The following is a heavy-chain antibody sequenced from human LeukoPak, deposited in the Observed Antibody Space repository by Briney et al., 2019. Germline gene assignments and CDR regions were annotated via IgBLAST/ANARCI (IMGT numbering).Heavy chain of an antibody. CDR1: GYTFTGYY. J-gene: IGHJ4*02. D-gene: IGHD6-13*01. Sequence: ASVKVSCKASGYTFTGYYMHWVRQAPGQGLEWMGWINPSSGGTNYAQKSQGRVTMTRDTSISTAYMELSRLRSDDTAVYYCATIAAAGTYSFDYWGQGTLVTVSS. CDR2: INPSSGGT. CDR3: ATIAAAGTYSFDY. V-gene: IGHV1-2*02.